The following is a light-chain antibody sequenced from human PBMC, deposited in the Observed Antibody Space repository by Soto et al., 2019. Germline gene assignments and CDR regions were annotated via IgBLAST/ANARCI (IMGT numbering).Light chain of an antibody. CDR2: CAS. CDR3: QQSYNTPRT. CDR1: QSLSNNY. V-gene: IGKV3-20*01. Sequence: EIVLTQSPCTLSLSPGERATSSCRASQSLSNNYLSCYQQKHGQAPTLLLYCASNKSSGIPPRFIGSRSGTKFTLTTSRLQPEDFARYYCQQSYNTPRTFGQGTKLDI. J-gene: IGKJ1*01.